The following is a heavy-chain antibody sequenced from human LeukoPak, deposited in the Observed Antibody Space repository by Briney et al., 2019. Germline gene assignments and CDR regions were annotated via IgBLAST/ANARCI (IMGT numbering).Heavy chain of an antibody. CDR2: ISANNGNT. J-gene: IGHJ6*02. D-gene: IGHD6-19*01. V-gene: IGHV1-18*01. Sequence: ASLKASCKASGYTFISYGITRVRQARGHGLEWMGWISANNGNTNYAQKLQGRVTMTTDTSTSTAYMELRSLRSDDTAVYYCARGGETSGWFYYGMDVWGQGTTVTVSS. CDR3: ARGGETSGWFYYGMDV. CDR1: GYTFISYG.